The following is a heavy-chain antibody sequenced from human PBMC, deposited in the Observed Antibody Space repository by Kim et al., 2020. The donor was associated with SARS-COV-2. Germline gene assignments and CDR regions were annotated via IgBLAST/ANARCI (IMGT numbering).Heavy chain of an antibody. CDR3: ARGRGPDTMVRGVFDY. J-gene: IGHJ4*02. D-gene: IGHD3-10*01. V-gene: IGHV3-13*01. Sequence: SVKGRFTISRENAKNSLYLQMNSLRAGDTAVYYCARGRGPDTMVRGVFDYWGQGTLVTVSS.